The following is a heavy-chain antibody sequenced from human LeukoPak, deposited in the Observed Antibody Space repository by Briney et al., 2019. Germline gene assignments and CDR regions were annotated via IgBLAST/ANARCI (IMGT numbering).Heavy chain of an antibody. CDR3: ARDILRDYGDSLDY. CDR2: IKTDGSSI. J-gene: IGHJ4*01. D-gene: IGHD4-17*01. Sequence: GGSLRLSCAASGFTFSSYWMHWVRQAPGKGLVWVSRIKTDGSSITYADSVKGRFTISRDNAKNTLFLQMNSLRAEDTAVYYCARDILRDYGDSLDYWGHGTLVTVSS. CDR1: GFTFSSYW. V-gene: IGHV3-74*01.